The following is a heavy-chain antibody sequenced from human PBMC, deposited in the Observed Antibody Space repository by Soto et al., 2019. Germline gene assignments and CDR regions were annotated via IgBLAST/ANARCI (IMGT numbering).Heavy chain of an antibody. V-gene: IGHV3-7*01. Sequence: LRLSCEASGFTFRNYSMNWVRQAPGEGLEWVANIKEDGSEKYYVDSVEGRFTISRDNAKNSLYLQMNGLRAEDTAVYFCARDADQWLVQGNWFDPWGQGTLVTVSS. D-gene: IGHD6-19*01. J-gene: IGHJ5*02. CDR2: IKEDGSEK. CDR1: GFTFRNYS. CDR3: ARDADQWLVQGNWFDP.